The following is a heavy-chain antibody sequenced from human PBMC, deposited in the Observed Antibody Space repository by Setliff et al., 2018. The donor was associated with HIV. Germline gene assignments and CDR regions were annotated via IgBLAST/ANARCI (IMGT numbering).Heavy chain of an antibody. V-gene: IGHV4-34*01. D-gene: IGHD3-16*01. CDR1: GGSFSDDY. CDR3: VRGGGGDFSAY. CDR2: IDHGGRT. Sequence: TSETLSLTCAVYGGSFSDDYWSWIRQPPGRGMEWIGDIDHGGRTNYNPSLKSRVTMAVDASKSQISLNLTSVPAEDTAVYQCVRGGGGDFSAYWGQGTLVTVSS. J-gene: IGHJ4*02.